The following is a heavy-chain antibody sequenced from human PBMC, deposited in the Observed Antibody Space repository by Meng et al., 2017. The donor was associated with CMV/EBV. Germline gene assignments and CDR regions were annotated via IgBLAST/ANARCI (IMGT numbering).Heavy chain of an antibody. CDR3: ARDPQLGPDAFDI. CDR2: TYYRSKWYN. Sequence: QTLSLTCAISGDSVSSNSVVWNWIRQSPSRGLEWLGRTYYRSKWYNDYAVSVKSRITINPDTSKNQFSLQLNSVTPGDTAVYYCARDPQLGPDAFDIWGQGTMVTVSS. J-gene: IGHJ3*02. V-gene: IGHV6-1*01. CDR1: GDSVSSNSVV. D-gene: IGHD3-10*01.